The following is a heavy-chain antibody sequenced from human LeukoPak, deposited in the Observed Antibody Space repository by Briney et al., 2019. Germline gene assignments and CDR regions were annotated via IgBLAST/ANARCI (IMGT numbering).Heavy chain of an antibody. V-gene: IGHV3-30-3*01. CDR3: ARVGMIIPADRIGVAGRYGLDV. Sequence: GGSLRLSCAASGFTFRNYAMHWVRQAPGKGLEWMTVISHDASNKYYADSVKGRITTSRDNSKNTLYLQINSLRAEDTAVYYCARVGMIIPADRIGVAGRYGLDVWGQGTTVIVSS. J-gene: IGHJ6*02. CDR1: GFTFRNYA. D-gene: IGHD6-13*01. CDR2: ISHDASNK.